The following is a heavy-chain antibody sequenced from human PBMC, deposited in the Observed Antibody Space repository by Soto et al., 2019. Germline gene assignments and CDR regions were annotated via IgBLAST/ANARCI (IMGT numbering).Heavy chain of an antibody. CDR1: DYSISLDYF. CDR3: ARGGYSGYDRYYFDY. Sequence: PAETLSLTCDVSDYSISLDYFWGWIRQSPEKGLEWIASIYHSGSTYFNPSVRSRVTMSVDTSKNQVSLKLTSVTAADTAVYYCARGGYSGYDRYYFDYWGQGILVTVSS. CDR2: IYHSGST. J-gene: IGHJ4*02. D-gene: IGHD5-12*01. V-gene: IGHV4-38-2*01.